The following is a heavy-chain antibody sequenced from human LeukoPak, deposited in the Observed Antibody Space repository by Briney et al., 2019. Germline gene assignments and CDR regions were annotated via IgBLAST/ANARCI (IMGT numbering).Heavy chain of an antibody. CDR1: GFTFSDHY. V-gene: IGHV3-11*01. J-gene: IGHJ5*02. D-gene: IGHD6-25*01. CDR3: ARKGVYSSAAWFDP. CDR2: ISSSGSTI. Sequence: GGSLRLSCAASGFTFSDHYMSWIRQAPGKGLEWVSYISSSGSTIYYADSVKGRFTISRDNAKNSLYLQMNSLRAEDTAVYYCARKGVYSSAAWFDPWGQGTLVTVSS.